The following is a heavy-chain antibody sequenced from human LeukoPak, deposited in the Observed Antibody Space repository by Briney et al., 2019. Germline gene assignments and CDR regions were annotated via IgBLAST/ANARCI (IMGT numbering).Heavy chain of an antibody. Sequence: GGSLRLSCAASGFTFSSYSMNWVRQAPGKGLEWVSSISSSSSYIYYADSVKGRFTISRDNAKNSLYLQMNSLRAEDTAVYYCARVGYDSSGYLGYWGQGTLVTVSS. V-gene: IGHV3-21*01. D-gene: IGHD3-22*01. CDR3: ARVGYDSSGYLGY. CDR2: ISSSSSYI. J-gene: IGHJ4*02. CDR1: GFTFSSYS.